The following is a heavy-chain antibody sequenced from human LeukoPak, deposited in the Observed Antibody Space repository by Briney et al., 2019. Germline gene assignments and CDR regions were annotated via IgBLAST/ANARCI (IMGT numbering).Heavy chain of an antibody. J-gene: IGHJ4*02. CDR1: GGSISNNNYY. CDR3: ARVGWFGELLDFDY. CDR2: IYCSGST. D-gene: IGHD3-10*01. V-gene: IGHV4-39*07. Sequence: SETLSLTCTVSGGSISNNNYYWGWIRQPPGKGLEWIGSIYCSGSTYYSPSLKRRVTISVDTSKNQFSLKLSSVTAADTAVYYCARVGWFGELLDFDYWGQGTLVTVSS.